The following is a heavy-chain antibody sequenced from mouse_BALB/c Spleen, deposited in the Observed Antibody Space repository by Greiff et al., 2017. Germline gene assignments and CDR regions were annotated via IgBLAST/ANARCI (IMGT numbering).Heavy chain of an antibody. CDR1: GFTFSSYA. D-gene: IGHD2-1*01. V-gene: IGHV5-9-4*01. CDR2: ISSGGSYT. J-gene: IGHJ3*01. Sequence: EVQVVESGGGLVKPGGSLKLSCAASGFTFSSYAMSWVRQSPEKRLEWVAEISSGGSYTYFPDTVTGRFTISRDNAKHTLYLEMSSLRSEDTAMYYCARVYYGNYGFAYWGQGTLVTVSA. CDR3: ARVYYGNYGFAY.